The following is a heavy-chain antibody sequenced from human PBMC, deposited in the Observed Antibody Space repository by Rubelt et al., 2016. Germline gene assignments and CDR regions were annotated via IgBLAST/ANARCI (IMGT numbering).Heavy chain of an antibody. CDR3: ARELNDFDI. Sequence: QVQLVQSGAEVKKPGASVKVSCKASGYTFTSYGISWVRQAPGQGLEWLGWISAYNGNTNYAQKVQGEVTMTRDTATSTVYMERGSLRSDDTAVYYCARELNDFDIWGQGTMVTVSS. J-gene: IGHJ3*02. CDR2: ISAYNGNT. V-gene: IGHV1-18*01. CDR1: GYTFTSYG.